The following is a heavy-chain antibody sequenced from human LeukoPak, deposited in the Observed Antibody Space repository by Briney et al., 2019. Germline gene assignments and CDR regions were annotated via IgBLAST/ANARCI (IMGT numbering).Heavy chain of an antibody. Sequence: GRSLRLSCAASGFAFSSYAMHCVRQAPGKGLEWVEVISYNGSNKYYAYSVKGRFPISRYNSKNTLYLQMKRLRAEDTAVYYCARDSEDIFDYGGEETMVTVSS. J-gene: IGHJ4*02. CDR3: ARDSEDIFDY. D-gene: IGHD2-15*01. V-gene: IGHV3-30*04. CDR2: ISYNGSNK. CDR1: GFAFSSYA.